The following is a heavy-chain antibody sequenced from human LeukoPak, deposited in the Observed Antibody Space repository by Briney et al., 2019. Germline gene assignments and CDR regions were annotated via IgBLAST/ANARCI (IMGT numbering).Heavy chain of an antibody. CDR3: ARSRSGWDYYFDY. D-gene: IGHD6-19*01. J-gene: IGHJ4*02. Sequence: SETLSLTCTVSGGSISGYYWNWIRQPPGKGLEWIGYSYYSGSTNYSPSLKSRVTISVDTSKNQFSLKLSSVTAADTAVFYCARSRSGWDYYFDYWGQGTLVTVSS. V-gene: IGHV4-59*01. CDR1: GGSISGYY. CDR2: SYYSGST.